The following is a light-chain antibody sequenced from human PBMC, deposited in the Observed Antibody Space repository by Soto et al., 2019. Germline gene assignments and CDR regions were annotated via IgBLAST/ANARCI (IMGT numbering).Light chain of an antibody. CDR1: QSVSNNY. CDR3: HHYGGSPIT. CDR2: GAS. J-gene: IGKJ5*01. Sequence: EIVLTQSPGTLSLSPGERATLSCRASQSVSNNYLAWYQQKPGQAPRLLIYGASNRATGIPDRFSGSGPGTDFTLTISRLEPEDFAVYYCHHYGGSPITFGQGTRLEIK. V-gene: IGKV3-20*01.